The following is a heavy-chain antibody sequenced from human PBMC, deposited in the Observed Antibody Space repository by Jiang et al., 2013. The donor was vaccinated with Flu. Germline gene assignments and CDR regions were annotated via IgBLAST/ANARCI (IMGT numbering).Heavy chain of an antibody. CDR2: IKEDGSDR. V-gene: IGHV3-7*03. CDR1: GFIFNSYW. J-gene: IGHJ4*02. CDR3: ARNPRGRFDF. D-gene: IGHD3-10*01. Sequence: QLVESGGGLVQPGGSLRLSCAASGFIFNSYWMSWVRQAPGKGLEWVANIKEDGSDRYYVDSVKGRFTISRDNGENSLYLQMDNLTADDTAVYYCARNPRGRFDFWGQGILVTVSS.